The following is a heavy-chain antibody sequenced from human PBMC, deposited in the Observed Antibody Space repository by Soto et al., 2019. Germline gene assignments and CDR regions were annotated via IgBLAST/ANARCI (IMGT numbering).Heavy chain of an antibody. D-gene: IGHD4-17*01. CDR3: ARSRETVAGYYYYGMDV. CDR1: GYTFTSYD. CDR2: INPSGGST. V-gene: IGHV1-46*01. J-gene: IGHJ6*02. Sequence: ASVKVSCKASGYTFTSYDMHWVRQAPGQGLEWMGIINPSGGSTSYAQKFQGRVTMTRDTSTSTVYMELSSLRSEDTAVYYCARSRETVAGYYYYGMDVWGQGTTVTVSS.